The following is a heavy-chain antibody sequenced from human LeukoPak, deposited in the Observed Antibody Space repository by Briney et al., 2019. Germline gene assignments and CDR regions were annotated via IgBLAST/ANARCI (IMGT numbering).Heavy chain of an antibody. V-gene: IGHV1-46*01. CDR1: GYTFTTYY. J-gene: IGHJ3*02. CDR3: ASLPAATGSNAFDI. D-gene: IGHD2-2*01. Sequence: ASVKVSCKASGYTFTTYYIHWVRQAPGQGREWMGIINPSGGSTSYAQKFQGGVTMTRDTSTSTVYMELSGLRSEDTALYYCASLPAATGSNAFDIWGQGTMVTVSS. CDR2: INPSGGST.